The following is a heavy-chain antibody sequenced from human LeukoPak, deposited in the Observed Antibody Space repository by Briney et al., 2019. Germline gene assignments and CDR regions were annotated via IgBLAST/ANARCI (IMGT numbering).Heavy chain of an antibody. CDR2: IYHSGST. V-gene: IGHV4-30-2*01. J-gene: IGHJ4*02. Sequence: PSQTLSLTCAVSGGSISSGGYSWSWIRQPPGKGLEWIGYIYHSGSTYYNPSLKSRVTISVDRSKNQFSLKLSSVTAADTAVYYCARGQEGDYWGQGTLVTVSS. CDR1: GGSISSGGYS. CDR3: ARGQEGDY.